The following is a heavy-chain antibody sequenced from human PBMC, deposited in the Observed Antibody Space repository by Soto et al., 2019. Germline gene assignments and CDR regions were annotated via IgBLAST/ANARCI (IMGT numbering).Heavy chain of an antibody. CDR1: GFTFDDYA. CDR3: LGIDVYSSSPLDY. Sequence: EVQLVETGGGLVQPGRSLRLSCAASGFTFDDYAMHWVRQAPGTGLEWISGISWNSGSIGYADSVKGRFTISRDNAKNSLSLQMNSLRAEDTALYYWLGIDVYSSSPLDYWGQGPLVTVSS. D-gene: IGHD6-6*01. CDR2: ISWNSGSI. J-gene: IGHJ4*02. V-gene: IGHV3-9*01.